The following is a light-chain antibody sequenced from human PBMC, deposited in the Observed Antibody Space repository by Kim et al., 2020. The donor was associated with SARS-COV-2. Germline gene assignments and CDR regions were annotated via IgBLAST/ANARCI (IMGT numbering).Light chain of an antibody. V-gene: IGKV1-5*03. CDR3: QQYHSYSYT. J-gene: IGKJ2*01. CDR2: KAS. CDR1: QSISSW. Sequence: DIQMTQSPSTLSASVGDRVTITCRASQSISSWLAWYQQKPGKAPNLLIYKASRLESGVPSRFIGSGSGTEFTLTISSLQPDDFASYYCQQYHSYSYTFGQGTKLEI.